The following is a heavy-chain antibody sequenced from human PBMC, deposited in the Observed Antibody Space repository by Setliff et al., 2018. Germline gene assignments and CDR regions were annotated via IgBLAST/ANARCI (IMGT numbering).Heavy chain of an antibody. D-gene: IGHD5-12*01. Sequence: PSETLSLTCTVPGGSISGYYWSWIRQPPGKGLEWIGNIYYTGSPSHSPSLRSRGTISVDTSKNKFSLSLSSVTAADTAVYYCARGGYNGYAVLDDWGQGALVTVSS. V-gene: IGHV4-59*01. CDR1: GGSISGYY. J-gene: IGHJ4*02. CDR2: IYYTGSP. CDR3: ARGGYNGYAVLDD.